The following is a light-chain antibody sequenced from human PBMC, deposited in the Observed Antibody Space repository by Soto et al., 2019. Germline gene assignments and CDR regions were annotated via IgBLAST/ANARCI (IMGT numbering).Light chain of an antibody. J-gene: IGKJ4*01. Sequence: EIVLTQSPGTLSLSPGERATLSCRASQSVASNYLGWYQQKPGQAPRVLIFDASIRATGIPDRFSASGSGSDFTLTISRLEPDDFAVYYCHQYDSLPLTFGGVTKVDI. CDR1: QSVASNY. V-gene: IGKV3-20*01. CDR2: DAS. CDR3: HQYDSLPLT.